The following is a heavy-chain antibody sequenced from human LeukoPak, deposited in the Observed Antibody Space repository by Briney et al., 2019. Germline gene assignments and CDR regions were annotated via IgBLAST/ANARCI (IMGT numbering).Heavy chain of an antibody. D-gene: IGHD2-2*01. CDR2: INPNSGGT. CDR1: GYTFTGYY. Sequence: ASVKVSCKASGYTFTGYYMHWVRQAPGQGIEWMGWINPNSGGTNYAQKFQGWVTMTRDTSISTAYMELNRLRSDDTAVYYCARAAGVPAARYAFDIWGQGTMVTVSS. V-gene: IGHV1-2*04. J-gene: IGHJ3*02. CDR3: ARAAGVPAARYAFDI.